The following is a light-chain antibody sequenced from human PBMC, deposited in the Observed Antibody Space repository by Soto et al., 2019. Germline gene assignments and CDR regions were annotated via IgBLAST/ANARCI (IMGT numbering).Light chain of an antibody. CDR1: SSDVGGYNY. J-gene: IGLJ3*02. Sequence: QSALTQPRSVSGSPGQSVTISCTGTSSDVGGYNYVSWYQQHPGKAPKLMIYDVSKRPSGVPDRFSGSKSGNTASLTISGLQAVDEADYYCCSYAGSYIWVFGGGTKVTVL. CDR2: DVS. CDR3: CSYAGSYIWV. V-gene: IGLV2-11*01.